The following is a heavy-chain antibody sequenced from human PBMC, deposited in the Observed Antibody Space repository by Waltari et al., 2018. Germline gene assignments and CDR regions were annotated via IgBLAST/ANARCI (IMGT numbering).Heavy chain of an antibody. CDR2: ISYSGST. D-gene: IGHD2-2*01. CDR1: GGSISSDTYH. V-gene: IGHV4-39*07. CDR3: AREVAPAEAWFDP. Sequence: QLQLQESGPGLVKPSETLSLTCTVSGGSISSDTYHWAWIRQPPGKGLEWIGSISYSGSTYYNPSLKSRVTISVDTSKNQFSLKLSSVTAADTAVYYCAREVAPAEAWFDPWGQGTLVTVSS. J-gene: IGHJ5*02.